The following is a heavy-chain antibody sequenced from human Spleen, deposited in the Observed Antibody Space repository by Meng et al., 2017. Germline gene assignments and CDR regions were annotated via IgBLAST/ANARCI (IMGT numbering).Heavy chain of an antibody. CDR1: GFSLSTSGVG. Sequence: QIPLKESGPTLVKPTQTLTLPCTFSGFSLSTSGVGVGWIRQPPGKALEWLALIYWDDDKRYSPSLKSRLTITKDTSKNQVVLTMTNMDPVDTATYYCAHTHYGDFLFDYWGQGTLVTVSS. CDR3: AHTHYGDFLFDY. J-gene: IGHJ4*02. V-gene: IGHV2-5*02. CDR2: IYWDDDK. D-gene: IGHD4-17*01.